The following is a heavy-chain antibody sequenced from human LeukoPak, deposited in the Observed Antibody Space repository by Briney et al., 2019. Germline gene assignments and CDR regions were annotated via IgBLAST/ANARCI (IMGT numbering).Heavy chain of an antibody. V-gene: IGHV3-30*04. CDR2: ISYDGSNK. J-gene: IGHJ3*02. CDR1: AFTFSNNG. Sequence: GGSLRLSCAASAFTFSNNGIQWVRQAPGKGLEWVAIISYDGSNKDYADSVKGRFTISRDNSKNTLYLQVYSLRPEYTAVYYCARQRSAGPDDPFEIWGQGTMVTVSS. CDR3: ARQRSAGPDDPFEI. D-gene: IGHD1-14*01.